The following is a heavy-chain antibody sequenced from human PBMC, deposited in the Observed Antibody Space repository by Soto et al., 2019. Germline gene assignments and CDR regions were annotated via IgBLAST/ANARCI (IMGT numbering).Heavy chain of an antibody. V-gene: IGHV1-69*02. D-gene: IGHD3-22*01. CDR3: ASRYDSSDY. CDR1: GGTFSSYT. CDR2: IIPILGIA. Sequence: QVQLVQSGAEVKKPGSSVKVSCKASGGTFSSYTISWVRQAPGQGLEWMGRIIPILGIANYAQKFQGRVTITADQATSTAYIELSSLRSEDTAVYYCASRYDSSDYWGQGTLVTVSS. J-gene: IGHJ4*02.